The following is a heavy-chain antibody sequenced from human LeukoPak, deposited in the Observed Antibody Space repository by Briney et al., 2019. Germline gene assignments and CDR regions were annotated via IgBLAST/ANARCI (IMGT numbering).Heavy chain of an antibody. Sequence: GGSLRVSYVQCRFTLHTNVLNGLDQAPGKGLEWLSYIGLCGRIIYYADSAKGRFPISRDNAKTSLYLQINIRRTEDTAVYYCGKYMVAEQVIDVRGKGTTVTVSS. CDR3: GKYMVAEQVIDV. D-gene: IGHD3-10*01. CDR2: IGLCGRII. V-gene: IGHV3-48*03. CDR1: RFTLHTNV. J-gene: IGHJ6*03.